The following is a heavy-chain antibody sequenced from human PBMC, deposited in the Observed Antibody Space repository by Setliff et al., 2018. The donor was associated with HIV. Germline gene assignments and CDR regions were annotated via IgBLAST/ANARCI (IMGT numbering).Heavy chain of an antibody. Sequence: PGGSLRLSCAVSGLTLSTYWMSWVRQAPGKGLEWVANIKQDGSEKYYVDSVKGRFTISRDNAKNSLFLQMNSLRAEDTAVYYCVRDGGSTSYNFLYYYGMDVWGQGTTVTVSS. V-gene: IGHV3-7*01. CDR1: GLTLSTYW. D-gene: IGHD2-2*01. CDR3: VRDGGSTSYNFLYYYGMDV. J-gene: IGHJ6*02. CDR2: IKQDGSEK.